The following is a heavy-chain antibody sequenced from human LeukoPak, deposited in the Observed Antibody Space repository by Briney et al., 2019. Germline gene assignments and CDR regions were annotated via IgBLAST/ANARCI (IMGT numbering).Heavy chain of an antibody. J-gene: IGHJ4*02. CDR2: IYYSGST. Sequence: SETLSLTCTVSGGSISSYYWSWIRQPPGKGLGWIGYIYYSGSTNYNPSLKSRVTISVDTSKNQFSLKLSSVTAADTAVYYCARVAYDYVWGSYRYPLYFDYWGQGTLVTVSS. CDR3: ARVAYDYVWGSYRYPLYFDY. V-gene: IGHV4-59*01. CDR1: GGSISSYY. D-gene: IGHD3-16*02.